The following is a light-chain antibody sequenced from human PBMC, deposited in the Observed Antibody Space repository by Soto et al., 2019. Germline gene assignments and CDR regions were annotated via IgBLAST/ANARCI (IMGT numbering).Light chain of an antibody. Sequence: QAVVTQSPSASGTLGQRVTISCSGSSSNIGTTTVNWYQQLPGTAPKLLIYSYNQRPSGVPDRFSGSESGTSASLAISGLKSEDEADYYCAAWDDSLNGVLFGGGTKLTVL. CDR3: AAWDDSLNGVL. V-gene: IGLV1-44*01. J-gene: IGLJ2*01. CDR1: SSNIGTTT. CDR2: SYN.